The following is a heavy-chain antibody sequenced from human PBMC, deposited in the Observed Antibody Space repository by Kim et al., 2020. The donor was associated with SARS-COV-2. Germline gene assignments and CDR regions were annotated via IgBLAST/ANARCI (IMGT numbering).Heavy chain of an antibody. V-gene: IGHV3-30*18. D-gene: IGHD3-22*01. CDR3: AKRMDYYDSSGYSIDY. J-gene: IGHJ4*01. CDR2: ISSDGSNK. CDR1: GFTFSSYG. Sequence: GGSLRLSCAASGFTFSSYGMHWVRRAPGKGLEWVAVISSDGSNKYYADSVKGRFTISRDNSKNTLYLQMNSLRAEDTAVYYCAKRMDYYDSSGYSIDYWG.